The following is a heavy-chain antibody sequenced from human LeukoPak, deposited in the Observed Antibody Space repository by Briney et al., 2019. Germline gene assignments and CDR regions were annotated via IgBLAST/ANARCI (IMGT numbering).Heavy chain of an antibody. Sequence: SETLSLTCTVSGGXISSYYCSWIRQPPGKGLEWIGYIYYSGSTNYNPSVKSRVTISVDTSKNQFSLKLSSVTAADTAVYYCARLGYGNWFDPWGQGTLVTVSS. D-gene: IGHD6-13*01. CDR3: ARLGYGNWFDP. CDR2: IYYSGST. J-gene: IGHJ5*02. CDR1: GGXISSYY. V-gene: IGHV4-59*08.